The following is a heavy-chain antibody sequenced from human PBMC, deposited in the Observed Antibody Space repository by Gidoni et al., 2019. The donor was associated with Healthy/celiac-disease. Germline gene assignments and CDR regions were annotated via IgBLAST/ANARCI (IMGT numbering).Heavy chain of an antibody. CDR2: IWYDGSNK. CDR1: GFTFSSYG. Sequence: QVQLVASGGGVVQTGRSLRVSCAASGFTFSSYGMHWVRQAPGKGLEWVAVIWYDGSNKYYADSVKGRFTISRDNSKNTLYLQMNSLRAEDTAVYYFARDTSGLLVPQYYFDYWGQGTLVTVSS. D-gene: IGHD3-10*01. CDR3: ARDTSGLLVPQYYFDY. V-gene: IGHV3-33*01. J-gene: IGHJ4*02.